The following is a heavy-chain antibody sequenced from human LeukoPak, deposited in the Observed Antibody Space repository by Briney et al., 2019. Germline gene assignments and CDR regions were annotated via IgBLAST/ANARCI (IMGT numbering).Heavy chain of an antibody. Sequence: GGSLRLSCAASTFSFINYWMAWIRQAPGQGLEWVANIKQDGSDGYYVDSVKGRFIISRDNAKKTLFLQMNSLRAEDTAVYYCAELGITMIGGVWGKGTTVTISS. CDR3: AELGITMIGGV. CDR2: IKQDGSDG. V-gene: IGHV3-7*01. CDR1: TFSFINYW. D-gene: IGHD3-10*02. J-gene: IGHJ6*04.